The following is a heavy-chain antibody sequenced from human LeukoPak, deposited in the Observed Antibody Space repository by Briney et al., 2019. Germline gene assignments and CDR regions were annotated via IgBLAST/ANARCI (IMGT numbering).Heavy chain of an antibody. CDR1: GYTFTSYG. V-gene: IGHV1-18*01. Sequence: GASVKVSCKASGYTFTSYGISWVRQAPGQGLEWMGWISAYNGNTNYAQKLQGRVTMTTDTSTSTAYMELRSLRSDDTAVYYCARDVPYPLRGLRSGVDFDYWGQGTLVTVSS. CDR2: ISAYNGNT. CDR3: ARDVPYPLRGLRSGVDFDY. J-gene: IGHJ4*02. D-gene: IGHD4-17*01.